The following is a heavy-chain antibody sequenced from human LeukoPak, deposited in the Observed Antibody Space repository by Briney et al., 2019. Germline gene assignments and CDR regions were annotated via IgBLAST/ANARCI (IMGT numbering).Heavy chain of an antibody. CDR3: ARASGRLWFGEFGFDY. CDR1: GFTFSSYW. V-gene: IGHV3-7*01. J-gene: IGHJ4*02. CDR2: IKQDGSEK. Sequence: GGSLRLSCAASGFTFSSYWMSWGRQAPGKGLEWVANIKQDGSEKYYVDSVKGRFTISRDNAKNSLYLQMNSLRAEDTAVYYCARASGRLWFGEFGFDYWGQGALVTVSS. D-gene: IGHD3-10*01.